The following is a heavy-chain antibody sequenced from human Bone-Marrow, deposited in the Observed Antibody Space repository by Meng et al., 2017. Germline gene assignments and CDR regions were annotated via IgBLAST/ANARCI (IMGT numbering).Heavy chain of an antibody. CDR2: INGDGSST. CDR1: GFTFSSYW. CDR3: AREPRDYGDYSR. D-gene: IGHD4-17*01. V-gene: IGHV3-74*01. Sequence: GESLKISCAASGFTFSSYWMHWVRQAPGKGLVWVSRINGDGSSTSYADSVKGRFTISRDNAKNTLYLQMNSLRAEDTAVYYCAREPRDYGDYSRWGQGTLVTVSS. J-gene: IGHJ4*02.